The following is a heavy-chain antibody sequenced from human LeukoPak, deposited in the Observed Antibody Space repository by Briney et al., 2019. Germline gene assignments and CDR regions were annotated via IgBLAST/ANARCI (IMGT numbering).Heavy chain of an antibody. J-gene: IGHJ4*02. CDR2: INSNSGAT. CDR3: AREGEMATIYFDY. V-gene: IGHV1-2*02. Sequence: ASVKVSCKASGYTFTDYYMHWVRQAPGQGPEWMGWINSNSGATNYAQKFQGRVTMTRDTSISTVYMELSSLRSDDTAVYYCAREGEMATIYFDYWGQGTLVTVSS. D-gene: IGHD5-24*01. CDR1: GYTFTDYY.